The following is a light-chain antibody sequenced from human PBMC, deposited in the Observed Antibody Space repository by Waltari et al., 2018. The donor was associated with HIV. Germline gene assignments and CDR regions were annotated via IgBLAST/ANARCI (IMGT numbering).Light chain of an antibody. V-gene: IGKV4-1*01. J-gene: IGKJ4*01. Sequence: DIVMTQSPNSLAVSLGERATINCRSSRTILFSSDNRDCLAWYQQKPGQSPKVLIYWASTRASGVPARFSGSGSGTIFSLTISALQTEDVALYYCQQYYTLGPTFGGGTKVEIK. CDR3: QQYYTLGPT. CDR2: WAS. CDR1: RTILFSSDNRDC.